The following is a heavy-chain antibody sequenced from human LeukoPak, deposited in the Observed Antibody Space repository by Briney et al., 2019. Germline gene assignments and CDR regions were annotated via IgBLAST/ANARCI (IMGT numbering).Heavy chain of an antibody. D-gene: IGHD1-26*01. V-gene: IGHV5-51*01. CDR3: AGNIVGATHDAFDI. J-gene: IGHJ3*02. CDR1: GYSFTSYW. CDR2: IYPGDSDT. Sequence: GESLKISCKGSGYSFTSYWIGWVRQMPGKGLEWMGIIYPGDSDTRYSPSFQGQVTISADKSINPAYLQWSSLNASDTAMYYCAGNIVGATHDAFDIWGQRTMVTVSS.